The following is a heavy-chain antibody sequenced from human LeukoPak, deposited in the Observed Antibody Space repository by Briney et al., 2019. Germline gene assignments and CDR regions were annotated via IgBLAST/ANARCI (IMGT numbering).Heavy chain of an antibody. CDR3: ARLFGGLSGPDYYYYYGMDV. J-gene: IGHJ6*04. CDR2: IIPIFGTA. Sequence: SVKVSCKASGGTFSSYAISWVRQAPGQGLEWMGGIIPIFGTANYAQKFQGRVTITADKSTSTAYMELSSLRSEDTAVYYCARLFGGLSGPDYYYYYGMDVWGKGTTVTVSS. CDR1: GGTFSSYA. D-gene: IGHD3-10*02. V-gene: IGHV1-69*06.